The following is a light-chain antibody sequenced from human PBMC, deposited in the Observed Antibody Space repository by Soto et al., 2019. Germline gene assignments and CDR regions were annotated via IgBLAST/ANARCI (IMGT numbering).Light chain of an antibody. CDR2: DAS. CDR3: QNLDRLPIS. J-gene: IGKJ3*01. CDR1: QDISNY. Sequence: DIQMTQSPPSLSASVGDRVTITCQASQDISNYLNWYQQKLGKAPNLLIYDASNLETGVSSRFSGRVSGTDFTLSVISMQLEDTATYYCQNLDRLPISIGPGTKV. V-gene: IGKV1-33*01.